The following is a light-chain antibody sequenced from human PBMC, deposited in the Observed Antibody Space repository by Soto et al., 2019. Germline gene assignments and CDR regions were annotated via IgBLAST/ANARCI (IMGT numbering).Light chain of an antibody. CDR3: TSFTTIGTWV. CDR1: SSDVGGYNY. Sequence: QSALTQPASVSGSPGRSITISCTGTSSDVGGYNYVSWFQQHPGKAPKLKIYEVSNRPSGVSNRFSGSKSGNTASLTISELQAEDEADYYCTSFTTIGTWVFGGGTKLTVL. CDR2: EVS. J-gene: IGLJ3*02. V-gene: IGLV2-14*01.